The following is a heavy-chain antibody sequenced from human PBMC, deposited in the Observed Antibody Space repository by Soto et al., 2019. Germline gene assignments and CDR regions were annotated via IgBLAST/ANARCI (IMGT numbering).Heavy chain of an antibody. Sequence: PEGSLRLSCVGSGFSFRDNSMNCVRQPPGKGLQWISYISSSSENIYYADAVKGRFTVSRDNAKNTLFLQMNSLRDDDSAIYYCARLPKGSVVTGWGEGSLVTVSS. D-gene: IGHD2-21*02. J-gene: IGHJ4*01. CDR1: GFSFRDNS. CDR3: ARLPKGSVVTG. CDR2: ISSSSENI. V-gene: IGHV3-48*02.